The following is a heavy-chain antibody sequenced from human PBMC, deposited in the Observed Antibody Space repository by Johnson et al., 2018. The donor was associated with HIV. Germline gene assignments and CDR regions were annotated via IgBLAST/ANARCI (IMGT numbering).Heavy chain of an antibody. CDR1: GFTFSSYD. D-gene: IGHD6-13*01. Sequence: VQLVESGGGLVQPGGSLRLSCVASGFTFSSYDMHWVRQATGKGLEWVSGIGSTGDTYYPGSVKGRFTISRQNAKNSLYLQMNSLRAGDTAVYYCARGFEVAAGWGAFDIWGQGTMVTVSS. V-gene: IGHV3-13*04. J-gene: IGHJ3*02. CDR3: ARGFEVAAGWGAFDI. CDR2: IGSTGDT.